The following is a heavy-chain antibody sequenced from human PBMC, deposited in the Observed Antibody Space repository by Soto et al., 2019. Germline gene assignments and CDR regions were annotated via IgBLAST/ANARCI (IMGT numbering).Heavy chain of an antibody. Sequence: GGSLRLSCAASGFTFSSYAMHWVRQAPGKGLEWVAVISYDGSNKYYADSVKGRFTISRDNSKNTLYLQMNSLRAEDTAVYYCAREGPVDGTKSPNWFDPWGQGTLVTVSS. V-gene: IGHV3-30-3*01. D-gene: IGHD6-19*01. CDR1: GFTFSSYA. J-gene: IGHJ5*02. CDR2: ISYDGSNK. CDR3: AREGPVDGTKSPNWFDP.